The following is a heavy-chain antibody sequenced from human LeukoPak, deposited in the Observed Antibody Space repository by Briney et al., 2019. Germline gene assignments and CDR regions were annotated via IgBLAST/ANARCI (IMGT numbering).Heavy chain of an antibody. CDR1: VGTFSSFA. CDR2: IIPILGVA. D-gene: IGHD3-10*01. Sequence: ASVNVSRKASVGTFSSFAVSWVRQAPGQGLEWMGGIIPILGVANYAQNFQGRVTITADTSTSTAYMELSSLRSEDTAVYYCARERGEYYFDYWGQGTLVTVSS. J-gene: IGHJ4*02. CDR3: ARERGEYYFDY. V-gene: IGHV1-69*10.